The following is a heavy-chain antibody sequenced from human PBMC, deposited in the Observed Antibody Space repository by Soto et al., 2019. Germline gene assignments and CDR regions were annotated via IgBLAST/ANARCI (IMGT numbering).Heavy chain of an antibody. Sequence: EVQLVESGGGLVQPGRSLRLSCEASGFTFDDYAMHWVRQAPGKGLEWVSGISWNSRSIGYADSVKGRFTISRDSAKNSLYLQMKTLRPEDTAFYYCARVDSQDFDWMQPFGLWGQGTLVNVSS. V-gene: IGHV3-9*01. D-gene: IGHD3-9*01. CDR1: GFTFDDYA. CDR3: ARVDSQDFDWMQPFGL. CDR2: ISWNSRSI. J-gene: IGHJ5*02.